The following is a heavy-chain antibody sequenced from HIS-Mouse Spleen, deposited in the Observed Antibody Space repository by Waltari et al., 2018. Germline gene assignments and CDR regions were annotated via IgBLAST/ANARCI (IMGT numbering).Heavy chain of an antibody. CDR3: AREIPYSSSWYDWYFDL. CDR1: GGSISSSSYY. J-gene: IGHJ2*01. Sequence: QLQLQESGPGLVKPSETLSLTCTVSGGSISSSSYYWGWIRQPPGKGLEWIGSIYSSGRTYCTPSLMSRVTISVDTSKNQFSLKLSSVTAADTAVYYCAREIPYSSSWYDWYFDLWGRGTLVTVSS. CDR2: IYSSGRT. V-gene: IGHV4-39*07. D-gene: IGHD6-13*01.